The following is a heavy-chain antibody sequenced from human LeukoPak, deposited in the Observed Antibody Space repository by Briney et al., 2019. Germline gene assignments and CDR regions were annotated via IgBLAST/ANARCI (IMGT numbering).Heavy chain of an antibody. CDR3: ARHVGRGSYGSGSYKHYYYYYGVDV. J-gene: IGHJ6*02. CDR1: GGSISSYY. CDR2: IYYSGST. D-gene: IGHD3-10*01. V-gene: IGHV4-59*08. Sequence: PSETLSLTCTVSGGSISSYYWSWIRQPPGKGLEWIGYIYYSGSTNYNPSLKSRVTISVDTSKNQFSLKLSSVTAADTAVYYCARHVGRGSYGSGSYKHYYYYYGVDVWGQGTTVTVSS.